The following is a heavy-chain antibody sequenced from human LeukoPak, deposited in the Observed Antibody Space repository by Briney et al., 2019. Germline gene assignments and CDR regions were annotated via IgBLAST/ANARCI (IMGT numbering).Heavy chain of an antibody. CDR2: ISYDGSNK. D-gene: IGHD4-17*01. V-gene: IGHV3-30*18. CDR1: GFTFSSYG. J-gene: IGHJ4*02. Sequence: GGSLRLSCAASGFTFSSYGMHWVRQAPGKGLEWVAVISYDGSNKYYADSVKGRFTISRDNSKNTLYLQMNSLRAEDTAVYYCAKGTHERDYGDRDYFDYWGQGTLVTVSS. CDR3: AKGTHERDYGDRDYFDY.